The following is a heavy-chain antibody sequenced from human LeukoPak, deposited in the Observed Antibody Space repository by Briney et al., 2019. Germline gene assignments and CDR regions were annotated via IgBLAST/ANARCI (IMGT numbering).Heavy chain of an antibody. D-gene: IGHD6-13*01. CDR3: ARQRGVEQQLDAFDI. CDR1: GYTFTIYY. CDR2: INPSGCST. V-gene: IGHV1-46*01. Sequence: PSVKVSCKASGYTFTIYYMHGVPHAPGRGREGMGVINPSGCSTIYAQKFQRRVTMNRDTSTSTVYIELSSLRSEDTAVYYCARQRGVEQQLDAFDIWGQGTMVTVSS. J-gene: IGHJ3*02.